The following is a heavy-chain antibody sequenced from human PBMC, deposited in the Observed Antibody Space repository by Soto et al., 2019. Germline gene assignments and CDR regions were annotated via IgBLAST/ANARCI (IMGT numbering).Heavy chain of an antibody. Sequence: QVQLQESGPGLVKPSQTLSLTCTVSGGSISSGGYYWSWIRQHPGKGLEWIGYIYYSGSPYYNPSLKSRVTISVDTSKNQFSLKLSSVTAADTAVYYCAREVYGGNSSRFDYWGQGTLVTVSS. J-gene: IGHJ4*02. CDR2: IYYSGSP. V-gene: IGHV4-31*03. CDR3: AREVYGGNSSRFDY. D-gene: IGHD4-17*01. CDR1: GGSISSGGYY.